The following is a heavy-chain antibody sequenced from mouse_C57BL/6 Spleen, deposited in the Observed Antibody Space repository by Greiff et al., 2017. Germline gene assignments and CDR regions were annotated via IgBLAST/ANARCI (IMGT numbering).Heavy chain of an antibody. CDR1: GYTFTGYW. CDR2: ILPGSGST. CDR3: AREGFIYYGLYFDY. J-gene: IGHJ2*01. V-gene: IGHV1-9*01. D-gene: IGHD2-1*01. Sequence: QVQLKQSGAELMKPGASVKLSCKATGYTFTGYWIEWVKQRPGHGLEWIGEILPGSGSTNYNEKFKGKATFTADTSSNTAYMQLSSLTTEDSAIYDCAREGFIYYGLYFDYWGQGTTLTVSS.